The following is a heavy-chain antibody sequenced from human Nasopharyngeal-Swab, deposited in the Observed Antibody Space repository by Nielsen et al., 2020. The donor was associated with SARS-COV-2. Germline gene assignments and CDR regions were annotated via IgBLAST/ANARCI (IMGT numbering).Heavy chain of an antibody. V-gene: IGHV4-59*02. D-gene: IGHD6-13*01. CDR3: ARGSDHSNNWFDP. CDR1: GDSVSSYY. CDR2: FYYIGSI. J-gene: IGHJ5*02. Sequence: SETLSLTCTVSGDSVSSYYWGWIRQPPGKGLDWVGSFYYIGSIYYNPSLKSRVTISVDTSKNQVSLRVTSVTTPDTAVYYCARGSDHSNNWFDPWGQGTLVTVSS.